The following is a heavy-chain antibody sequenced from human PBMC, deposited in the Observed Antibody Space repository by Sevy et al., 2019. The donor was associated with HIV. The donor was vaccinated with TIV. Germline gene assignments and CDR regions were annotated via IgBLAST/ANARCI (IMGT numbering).Heavy chain of an antibody. CDR2: IKQDESEK. CDR1: GFSFSTYW. J-gene: IGHJ4*02. D-gene: IGHD3-22*01. V-gene: IGHV3-7*01. Sequence: GESLKISCAASGFSFSTYWMHWVRRATGKGLEWVANIKQDESEKYYVVTVKGRFTISRDNAKNSVHLEINSLRREDTAIYYCAKGNSGSFDYWGQGPLVTVSS. CDR3: AKGNSGSFDY.